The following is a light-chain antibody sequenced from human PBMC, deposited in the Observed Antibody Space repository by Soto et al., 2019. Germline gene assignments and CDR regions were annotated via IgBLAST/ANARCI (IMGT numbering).Light chain of an antibody. CDR3: QQYGSSFRYT. V-gene: IGKV3-20*01. J-gene: IGKJ2*01. Sequence: EIVLTQSPGTLSLSPGERATLSCRASQSVNSNYVTWYQQKPGQAPRLLIYGASSRATGIPDRFSGSGSGTDFTLTISRLEPEDFAVYYCQQYGSSFRYTFGQGTKLEI. CDR1: QSVNSNY. CDR2: GAS.